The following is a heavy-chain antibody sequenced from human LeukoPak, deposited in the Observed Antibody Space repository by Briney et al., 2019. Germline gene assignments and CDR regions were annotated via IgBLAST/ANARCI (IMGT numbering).Heavy chain of an antibody. V-gene: IGHV5-10-1*04. CDR3: ARQTRDAFDI. CDR1: GYTFTNHW. D-gene: IGHD1-1*01. J-gene: IGHJ3*02. CDR2: IDPSDSYT. Sequence: GESLQISCKASGYTFTNHWISWVRQMPGKGLEWMGRIDPSDSYTNYSPSFQGQVTISADRSINTAYLQWSSLKASDTAIYYCARQTRDAFDIWGQGTMVTVSS.